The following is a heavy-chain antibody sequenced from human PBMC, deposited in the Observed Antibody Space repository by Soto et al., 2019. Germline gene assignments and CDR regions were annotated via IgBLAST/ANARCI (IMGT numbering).Heavy chain of an antibody. D-gene: IGHD6-19*01. V-gene: IGHV3-23*01. J-gene: IGHJ4*02. CDR3: AKVAVAGTWYFDY. Sequence: EVQLLESGGGLVQPGGSLRLSCAASGFTFSSYAISWVRQAPGKGLEWVSAISGSGGRTYYADSVKGRFTISRDNSKNTLYLQMNSLRAEDTAVYYCAKVAVAGTWYFDYWGQGTLVTVSS. CDR2: ISGSGGRT. CDR1: GFTFSSYA.